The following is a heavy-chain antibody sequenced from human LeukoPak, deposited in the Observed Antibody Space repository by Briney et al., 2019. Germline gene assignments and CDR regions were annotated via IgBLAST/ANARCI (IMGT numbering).Heavy chain of an antibody. D-gene: IGHD3-22*01. CDR1: GYTFSIYG. CDR2: ITGYNVNT. CDR3: ARLVYYDSSGTWFDH. V-gene: IGHV1-18*01. J-gene: IGHJ5*02. Sequence: ASVKVSCKASGYTFSIYGISWVRQAPGQGLEWMGWITGYNVNTNYLHKFQGRVTMTTETYATTAYMELRRLRSADTAVYYCARLVYYDSSGTWFDHWGQGTLVTVSS.